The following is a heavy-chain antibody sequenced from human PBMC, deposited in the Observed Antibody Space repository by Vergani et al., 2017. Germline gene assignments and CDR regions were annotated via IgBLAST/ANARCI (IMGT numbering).Heavy chain of an antibody. V-gene: IGHV3-23*01. D-gene: IGHD5-12*01. Sequence: EVQLLESGGDLVQPGGSLRLSCAASGFTFNHYAMNWVRQAPGKGLEWVSGIIGSGGSTYYAGSVKGRFTISRDSSKNTLYLQMNSLSAGDTAVYYCAKANPRKSGYDYLYYDHAMDVWGQGTTVTVAS. CDR3: AKANPRKSGYDYLYYDHAMDV. CDR1: GFTFNHYA. CDR2: IIGSGGST. J-gene: IGHJ6*02.